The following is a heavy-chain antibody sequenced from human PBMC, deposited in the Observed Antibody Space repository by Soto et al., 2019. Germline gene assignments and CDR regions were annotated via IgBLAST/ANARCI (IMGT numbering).Heavy chain of an antibody. V-gene: IGHV3-23*01. CDR3: AKGPIWSGYYTGVSDAFDI. CDR1: GFTFSSYA. CDR2: ISGSGGST. D-gene: IGHD3-3*01. Sequence: QPGGSLRLSCAASGFTFSSYAMSWVRQAPGKGLEWVSAISGSGGSTYYADSVKGRFTISRDNSKNTLYLQMNSLRAEDTAVYYCAKGPIWSGYYTGVSDAFDIWGQGTMVTVSS. J-gene: IGHJ3*02.